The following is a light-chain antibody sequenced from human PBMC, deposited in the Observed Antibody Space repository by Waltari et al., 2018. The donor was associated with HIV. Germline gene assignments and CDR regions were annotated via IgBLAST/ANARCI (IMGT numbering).Light chain of an antibody. Sequence: EIVLTQSPATLSLSPGERATLSCRASQSVSSYLAWYQQKPGQAPRLLIYDSTHRATGIPARFSGSGSTTDFTLTISSLEPEDFGVYYCQQANSFPLTFGGGTKVEIK. CDR3: QQANSFPLT. J-gene: IGKJ4*01. CDR2: DST. CDR1: QSVSSY. V-gene: IGKV3-11*01.